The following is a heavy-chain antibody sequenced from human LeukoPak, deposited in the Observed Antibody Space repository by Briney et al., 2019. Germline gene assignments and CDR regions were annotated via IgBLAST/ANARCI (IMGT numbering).Heavy chain of an antibody. CDR2: ISSSSSYI. J-gene: IGHJ3*02. Sequence: GGSLRLSCAASGFTFSSYSMNWVRQAPGKGLEWVSSISSSSSYIYYADSVKGRFTISRDNAKNSLYLQMNSLRAEDTAVYYCARGRRYCSSTSCRPADAFDIWGHGTMVTVSS. CDR3: ARGRRYCSSTSCRPADAFDI. CDR1: GFTFSSYS. D-gene: IGHD2-2*01. V-gene: IGHV3-21*01.